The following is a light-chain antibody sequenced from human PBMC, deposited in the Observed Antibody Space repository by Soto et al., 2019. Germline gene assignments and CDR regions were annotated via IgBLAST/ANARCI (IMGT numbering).Light chain of an antibody. CDR1: SSDVGGYNY. CDR3: SSYTRSSTHVV. V-gene: IGLV2-14*01. Sequence: QSALTQPASVSGSPGQSITISCTGTSSDVGGYNYVSWYRQHPGKAPKLMIYDVSNRPSGVSNRFSGSKSGNTASLTISGLKDEDEADYYCSSYTRSSTHVVFGGGAKLTVL. CDR2: DVS. J-gene: IGLJ2*01.